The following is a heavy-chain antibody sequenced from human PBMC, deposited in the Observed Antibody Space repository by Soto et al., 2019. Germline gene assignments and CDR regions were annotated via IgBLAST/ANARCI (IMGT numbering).Heavy chain of an antibody. D-gene: IGHD6-19*01. V-gene: IGHV6-1*01. CDR3: ARALNEWLDQKNYNWFAP. Sequence: SQTLSLTCAISGDSVSSNSAAWNWIRQSPSRGLEWLGRTYYRSKWYNDYAVSVKSRITINPDTSKNQFSLQLNSVTPEDTAVYYCARALNEWLDQKNYNWFAPWGQGTLVTVSS. J-gene: IGHJ5*02. CDR2: TYYRSKWYN. CDR1: GDSVSSNSAA.